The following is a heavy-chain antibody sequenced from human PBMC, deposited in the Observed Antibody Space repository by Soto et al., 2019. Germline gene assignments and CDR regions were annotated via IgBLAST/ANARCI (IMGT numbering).Heavy chain of an antibody. Sequence: ETLSLACPVSGGSISSYYWSWIRQPAGKVLEWIGYIYYSGSTNYNPSLKSRVTISVDTSTNQFSLKLTSVTAADTAVYYCARGPYSTGYSGAYFDYWGQGSLVTVSS. J-gene: IGHJ4*02. CDR3: ARGPYSTGYSGAYFDY. CDR1: GGSISSYY. D-gene: IGHD6-19*01. CDR2: IYYSGST. V-gene: IGHV4-59*01.